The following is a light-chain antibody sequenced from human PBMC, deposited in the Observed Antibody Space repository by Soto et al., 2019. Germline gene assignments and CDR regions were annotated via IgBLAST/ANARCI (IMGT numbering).Light chain of an antibody. J-gene: IGKJ1*01. V-gene: IGKV1-5*01. Sequence: DIQMTQSPSTLSASVGDRVVITCRASQRLTTWLAWYQQKPGKAPKVLIYDASSLESGVPSRFSGSGSGTAFTLTISSLQPDDFATYYCQQYDDYWTFGPGTKVEIK. CDR2: DAS. CDR1: QRLTTW. CDR3: QQYDDYWT.